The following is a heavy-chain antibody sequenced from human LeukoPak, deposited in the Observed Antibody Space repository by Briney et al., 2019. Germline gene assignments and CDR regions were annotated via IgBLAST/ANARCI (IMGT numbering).Heavy chain of an antibody. CDR1: GFTFSSYS. Sequence: GGSLRLSCAASGFTFSSYSINWVRQAPGKGLEWVSSISSSSSYIYYADSVKGRFTISRDNAKNSLYLQMNSLRAEDTAVYYCARAGIAAAGTSYWGQGTLVTVSS. CDR3: ARAGIAAAGTSY. J-gene: IGHJ4*02. D-gene: IGHD6-13*01. CDR2: ISSSSSYI. V-gene: IGHV3-21*01.